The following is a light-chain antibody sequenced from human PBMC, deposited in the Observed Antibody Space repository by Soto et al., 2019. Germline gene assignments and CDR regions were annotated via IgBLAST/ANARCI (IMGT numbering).Light chain of an antibody. CDR1: QTISSW. Sequence: DIQMTQSPSTLSGSVGDRVTITCRASQTISSWLAWFQQKPGKAPKLLIYAASTLQSGVPSRFSGSGSGTDFTLTISSLQPDDFATYYCQQVNHFPFTFGQGTYLEIK. CDR3: QQVNHFPFT. J-gene: IGKJ2*01. V-gene: IGKV1-5*01. CDR2: AAS.